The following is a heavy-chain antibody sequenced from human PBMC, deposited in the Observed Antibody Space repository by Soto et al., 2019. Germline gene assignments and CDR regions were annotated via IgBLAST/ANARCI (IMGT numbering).Heavy chain of an antibody. CDR3: AKDRPQVTWDT. CDR1: GFTFSNYA. CDR2: SSGSGGSA. J-gene: IGHJ3*01. Sequence: EVQLLESGGGLVQPGVSLRLSCAGTGFTFSNYAMSLVRQAPWKGLECVSASSGSGGSAFYADSVRGRFTISRDNSNNMLFLQMNSLRAEDTALYYCAKDRPQVTWDTWGQGTMVTVSS. D-gene: IGHD5-18*01. V-gene: IGHV3-23*01.